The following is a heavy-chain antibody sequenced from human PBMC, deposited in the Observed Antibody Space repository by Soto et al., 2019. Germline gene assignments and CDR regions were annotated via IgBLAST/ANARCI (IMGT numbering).Heavy chain of an antibody. J-gene: IGHJ5*02. CDR3: ARGVRYGSGSDYTMFDP. CDR1: GGTFSSYV. CDR2: IIPIFGTA. V-gene: IGHV1-69*13. D-gene: IGHD3-10*01. Sequence: SVTVSCKASGGTFSSYVISCVRQAPGQGLVWMGGIIPIFGTANYAQKFQGRVTITADESTSTAYMELSSLRSEDTAVYYCARGVRYGSGSDYTMFDPWGQGTLVTVSS.